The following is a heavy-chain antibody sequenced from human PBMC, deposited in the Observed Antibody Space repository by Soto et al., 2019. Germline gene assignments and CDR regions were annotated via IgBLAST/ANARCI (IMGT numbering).Heavy chain of an antibody. V-gene: IGHV1-69*01. CDR2: IIPIFGTA. D-gene: IGHD1-26*01. CDR3: ARDGGRHSGGIDY. J-gene: IGHJ4*02. Sequence: QVQLVQSGAGVKKPGSSVKVSCKASGATFSSYSINWVGQAPGQGLEWMGEIIPIFGTANYAQKFQGRVTITADESTSTAYMELSSLRSEDTAVYYCARDGGRHSGGIDYWGQGTLVTVSS. CDR1: GATFSSYS.